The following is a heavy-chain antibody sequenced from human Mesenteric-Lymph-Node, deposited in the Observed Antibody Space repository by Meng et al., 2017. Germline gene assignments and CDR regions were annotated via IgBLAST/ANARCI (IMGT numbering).Heavy chain of an antibody. CDR2: IYSGGST. Sequence: GESLKISCAASGFTFSSYAMSWVRQAPGKGLEWVSVIYSGGSTYYADSVKGRFTISRDNARNTLYLQMNSLRDEDTAIYHCARGYSYAFDSWGQGTLVTVSS. V-gene: IGHV3-23*03. J-gene: IGHJ4*02. CDR3: ARGYSYAFDS. D-gene: IGHD5-18*01. CDR1: GFTFSSYA.